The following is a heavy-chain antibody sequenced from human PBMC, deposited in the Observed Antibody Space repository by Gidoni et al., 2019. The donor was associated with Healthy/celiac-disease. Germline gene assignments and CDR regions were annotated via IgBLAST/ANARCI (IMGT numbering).Heavy chain of an antibody. V-gene: IGHV1-3*01. D-gene: IGHD5-12*01. CDR1: GYTFTSYA. CDR2: IKAGNGNT. Sequence: QVQLVQSGAEVKKPGASVKVSCKASGYTFTSYAIHWVRQAPGHRPEWMGWIKAGNGNTQYSQKFQGRVTITRYTSASTAYMEVSSLGSEDTAVYYCARCREQRGYSCYDYYYYYGMDVWGQGTTVTVSS. CDR3: ARCREQRGYSCYDYYYYYGMDV. J-gene: IGHJ6*02.